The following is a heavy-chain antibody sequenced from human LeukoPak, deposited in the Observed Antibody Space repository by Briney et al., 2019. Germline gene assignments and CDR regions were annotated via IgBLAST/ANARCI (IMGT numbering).Heavy chain of an antibody. CDR3: AKGYYGMDV. CDR2: MRGSGGSV. V-gene: IGHV3-23*01. Sequence: GGSLRLSCAASGFTFSSYAMSWVRQAPGKGLEWVSAMRGSGGSVSYADSVKGRFTISRDNSKNTLYLQMNSLRAEDTAVYYCAKGYYGMDVWGQGTTVTVSS. J-gene: IGHJ6*02. CDR1: GFTFSSYA.